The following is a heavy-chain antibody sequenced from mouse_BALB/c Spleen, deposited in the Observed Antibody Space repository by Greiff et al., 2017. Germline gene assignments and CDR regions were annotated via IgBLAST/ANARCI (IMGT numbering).Heavy chain of an antibody. CDR3: ARYYYGSSSFDY. Sequence: VQLQQSGAELARPGASVKLSCKASGYTFTSYWMQWVKQRPGQGLEWIGAIYPGDGDTRYTQKFKGKATLTADKSSSTAYMQLSSLASEDSAVYYCARYYYGSSSFDYWGQGTTLTVSS. CDR1: GYTFTSYW. J-gene: IGHJ2*01. V-gene: IGHV1-87*01. D-gene: IGHD1-1*01. CDR2: IYPGDGDT.